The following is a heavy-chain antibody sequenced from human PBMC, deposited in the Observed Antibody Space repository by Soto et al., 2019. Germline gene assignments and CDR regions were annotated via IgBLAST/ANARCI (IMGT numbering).Heavy chain of an antibody. J-gene: IGHJ5*02. V-gene: IGHV1-8*01. Sequence: QVQLVQSGAEIRKPGASVRVSCKACGYTFTNYDVNWVREVPGQGLEWMGWLNPGSGETGYAQKFQGRVTMTRNTSIGTADIELSSLGSGDTAIYECARMASFGTLNGFDPWGQGTLVTVSS. CDR1: GYTFTNYD. CDR2: LNPGSGET. D-gene: IGHD3-16*01. CDR3: ARMASFGTLNGFDP.